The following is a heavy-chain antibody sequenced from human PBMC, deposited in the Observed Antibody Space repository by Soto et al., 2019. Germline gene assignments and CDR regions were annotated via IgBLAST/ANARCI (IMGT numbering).Heavy chain of an antibody. CDR3: ASSLGYCGSTSCHHYYFDY. V-gene: IGHV3-72*01. Sequence: PGGSLRLSCAASGFAFSDHYMDWVRQAPGKGLEWVGRTRNKANSYATEYAASVKGRFTISRDDSKNSLYLQMNSLKTEDTAVYYCASSLGYCGSTSCHHYYFDYWGQGTLVTVSS. D-gene: IGHD2-2*01. CDR2: TRNKANSYAT. CDR1: GFAFSDHY. J-gene: IGHJ4*02.